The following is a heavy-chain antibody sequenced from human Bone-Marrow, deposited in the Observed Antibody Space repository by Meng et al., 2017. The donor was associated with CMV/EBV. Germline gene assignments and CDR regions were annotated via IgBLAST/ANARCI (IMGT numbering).Heavy chain of an antibody. CDR2: MNPNSGNT. CDR1: GGTFSSYA. J-gene: IGHJ5*02. Sequence: ASVKVSCKASGGTFSSYAISWVRQATGQGLEWMGWMNPNSGNTGYAQKFQGRVTITTDESTSTAYMELSSLRSEDTAVYYCARDRPYCSSTSCFPTEYNWFDPWGQGTLVTVSS. D-gene: IGHD2-2*01. CDR3: ARDRPYCSSTSCFPTEYNWFDP. V-gene: IGHV1-8*03.